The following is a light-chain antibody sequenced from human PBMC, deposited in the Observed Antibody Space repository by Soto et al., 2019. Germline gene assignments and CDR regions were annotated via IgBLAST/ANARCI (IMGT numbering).Light chain of an antibody. J-gene: IGLJ1*01. CDR1: SSDIGAYNY. V-gene: IGLV2-14*01. CDR3: SSYTSISTLV. Sequence: QSALTQPASVSGSPGQSITISCTGTSSDIGAYNYVSWYQQHPGKAPKLLIYEVSDRPSGVSNRFSGSKSGNTASLTISGLQAEDEADYYCSSYTSISTLVFGSVTKLTVL. CDR2: EVS.